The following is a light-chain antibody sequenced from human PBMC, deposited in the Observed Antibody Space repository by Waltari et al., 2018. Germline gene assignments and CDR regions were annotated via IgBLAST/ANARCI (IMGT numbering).Light chain of an antibody. V-gene: IGLV3-19*01. Sequence: SSELTQDPAVSVALGQTVRITCQGDSLRSYYASWYQQKPGQAPVFVIYGKNNRPPGSPDRFSGSSSGNTASLTITEDQAEDEADYYCNSRDRSGNHPAVVFGGGTKLTGL. J-gene: IGLJ2*01. CDR3: NSRDRSGNHPAVV. CDR2: GKN. CDR1: SLRSYY.